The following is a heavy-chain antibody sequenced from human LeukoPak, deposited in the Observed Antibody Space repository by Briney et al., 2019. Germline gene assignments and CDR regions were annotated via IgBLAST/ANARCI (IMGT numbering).Heavy chain of an antibody. CDR2: IYHSGST. CDR1: GGSISSSNW. J-gene: IGHJ4*02. D-gene: IGHD3-3*01. Sequence: SETLSLTCAVSGGSISSSNWWSWVRQPPGQGLEWIGEIYHSGSTNYNPSLKSRVTISVDKSKNQFSLKLSSVTAADTAVYYCARDSVTIFGVVIMFDYWGQGTLVTVSS. CDR3: ARDSVTIFGVVIMFDY. V-gene: IGHV4-4*02.